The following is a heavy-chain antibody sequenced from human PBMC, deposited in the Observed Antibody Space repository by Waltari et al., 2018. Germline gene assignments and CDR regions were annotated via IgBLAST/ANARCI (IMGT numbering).Heavy chain of an antibody. CDR3: ARGLGDY. J-gene: IGHJ4*02. Sequence: EVQLVESGGGLVQLGGSLRLSCAASGFTFSSYGMHWVRQVPGKGLVWVSRINSDGSLISCADSVTGRFTISRENAKNTLYLQTNSLRGEDTAVYYCARGLGDYWGQGTLVTVSS. D-gene: IGHD3-16*01. V-gene: IGHV3-74*01. CDR1: GFTFSSYG. CDR2: INSDGSLI.